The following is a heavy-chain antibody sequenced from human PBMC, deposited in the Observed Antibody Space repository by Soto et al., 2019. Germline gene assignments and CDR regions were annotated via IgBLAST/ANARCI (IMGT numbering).Heavy chain of an antibody. CDR3: ARDRIIGTSYSDY. CDR1: SGSINSFY. CDR2: IHSSGTT. J-gene: IGHJ4*02. Sequence: SETLSLTCTVSSGSINSFYWSWIRQPAGKGLERIGRIHSSGTTNYNPSLKSRVTMSVDTSRNQFSLKLTSVTAADTAVYYCARDRIIGTSYSDYWGQGVLVTVSS. D-gene: IGHD1-7*01. V-gene: IGHV4-4*07.